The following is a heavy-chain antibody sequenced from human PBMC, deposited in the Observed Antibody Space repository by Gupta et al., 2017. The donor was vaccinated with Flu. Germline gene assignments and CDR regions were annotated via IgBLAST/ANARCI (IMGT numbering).Heavy chain of an antibody. V-gene: IGHV1-46*01. Sequence: QVQLVQSGTEVRKPGASVRVSCRTSGYNFFNNYVRWVRQAPGQGLEWMGMIYPNGGRTSYPQKFQGRVTLTLDTSTSTVYMDLSSLRSEDTAVYYGTRDAEGFDYWGQGTLVTVSS. CDR3: TRDAEGFDY. CDR1: GYNFFNNY. CDR2: IYPNGGRT. J-gene: IGHJ4*02.